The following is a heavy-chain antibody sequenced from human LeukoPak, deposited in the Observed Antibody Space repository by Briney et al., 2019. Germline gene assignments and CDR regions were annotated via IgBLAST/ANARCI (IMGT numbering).Heavy chain of an antibody. CDR3: ARGRDGYMVPFDY. CDR1: GGSISSYY. CDR2: IYYSGST. Sequence: SETLSLTCTVSGGSISSYYWSWIRQPPGKGLEWIGYIYYSGSTNYKPSLKSRVTISVETSKNQFSLKLRSVTAADTAVYYCARGRDGYMVPFDYWGQGTLVTVSS. V-gene: IGHV4-59*01. J-gene: IGHJ4*02. D-gene: IGHD5-24*01.